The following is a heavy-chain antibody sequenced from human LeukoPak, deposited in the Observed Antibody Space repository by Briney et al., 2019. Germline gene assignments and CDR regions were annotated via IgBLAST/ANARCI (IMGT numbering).Heavy chain of an antibody. Sequence: ASVKVSCKASGYTFTGYYMHWVRQAPGQGLEWMGRINPNSGGTNYAQKFQGRVTMTRDMSISTAYMELSRLRSDDTAVYYCARAREVIVVVITTNYYYYMDVWGKGTTVTVSS. J-gene: IGHJ6*03. D-gene: IGHD3-22*01. CDR3: ARAREVIVVVITTNYYYYMDV. CDR2: INPNSGGT. CDR1: GYTFTGYY. V-gene: IGHV1-2*06.